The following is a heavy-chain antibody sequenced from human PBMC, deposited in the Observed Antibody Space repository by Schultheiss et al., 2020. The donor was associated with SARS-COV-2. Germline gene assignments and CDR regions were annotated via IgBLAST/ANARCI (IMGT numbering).Heavy chain of an antibody. J-gene: IGHJ6*02. Sequence: ASVKVSCKASGYTFTSYYMHWVRQAPGQGLEWMGIINPSGGTNYAQKFQGWVTMTRDTSISTAYLQWSSLRSEDTAVYYCARVLLWFREPYMDVWGQGTTVTVSS. CDR3: ARVLLWFREPYMDV. V-gene: IGHV1-2*04. CDR1: GYTFTSYY. D-gene: IGHD3-10*01. CDR2: INPSGGT.